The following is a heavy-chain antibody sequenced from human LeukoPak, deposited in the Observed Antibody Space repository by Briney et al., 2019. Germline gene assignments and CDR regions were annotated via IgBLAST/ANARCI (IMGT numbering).Heavy chain of an antibody. J-gene: IGHJ3*01. D-gene: IGHD1-26*01. Sequence: GESLRISCKGSGYSFSSYWISWVRQMPGKGLEWMGSIDPTDSYTNYSPSFQGHVTISADKSISTAYLQWSSLKASDTAMYYCASSRIVGATDAFDVWGQGTMVTVSS. CDR2: IDPTDSYT. CDR1: GYSFSSYW. CDR3: ASSRIVGATDAFDV. V-gene: IGHV5-10-1*01.